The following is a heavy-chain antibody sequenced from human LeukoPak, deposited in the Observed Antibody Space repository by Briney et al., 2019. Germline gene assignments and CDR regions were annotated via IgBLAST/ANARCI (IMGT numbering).Heavy chain of an antibody. CDR3: ARSLTYYYDSSGYYYPDLFDY. V-gene: IGHV3-64*01. CDR2: ISSNGGST. D-gene: IGHD3-22*01. J-gene: IGHJ4*02. CDR1: GFTFSSYA. Sequence: GGSLRLSCAASGFTFSSYAMHWVRQAPGKGLEYVSAISSNGGSTYYASSVKGRFTISRDNSKNTLYLQMGSLRAEDMAVYYCARSLTYYYDSSGYYYPDLFDYWGQGTLVTVSS.